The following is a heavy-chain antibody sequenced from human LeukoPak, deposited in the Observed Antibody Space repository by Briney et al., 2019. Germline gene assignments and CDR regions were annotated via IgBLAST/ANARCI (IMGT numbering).Heavy chain of an antibody. Sequence: ARSLRLSCAASGFTFSSYSMNWDRQAPGKGLEWVSFISTSSTYIHNADSVKDRFTISTDNAENSLYLQMNSLRAEDTAVYYCARAAIAAARIYYYMDVWGKGTTVTVSS. CDR3: ARAAIAAARIYYYMDV. V-gene: IGHV3-21*01. CDR2: ISTSSTYI. D-gene: IGHD6-13*01. J-gene: IGHJ6*03. CDR1: GFTFSSYS.